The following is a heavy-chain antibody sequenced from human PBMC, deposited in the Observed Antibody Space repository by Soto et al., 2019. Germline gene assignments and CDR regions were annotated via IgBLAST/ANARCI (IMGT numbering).Heavy chain of an antibody. Sequence: PSETLSLTCTVSGASINSVDYYWIWVRQPPGRVLEWIGYIHNTGSTFYNPSLKTRLAMSLDTSRNQFSLRLSSVTAADTAVYYCARLPLDCHGTTCYGFYSYSMDVWGQGTKVP. D-gene: IGHD2-2*01. V-gene: IGHV4-30-4*01. CDR3: ARLPLDCHGTTCYGFYSYSMDV. CDR2: IHNTGST. J-gene: IGHJ6*01. CDR1: GASINSVDYY.